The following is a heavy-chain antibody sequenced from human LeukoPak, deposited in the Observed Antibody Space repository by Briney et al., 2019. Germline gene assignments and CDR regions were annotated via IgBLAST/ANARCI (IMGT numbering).Heavy chain of an antibody. CDR1: GFTVSSNY. CDR3: ARDRAGTRAFDI. J-gene: IGHJ3*02. CDR2: IYSGGST. V-gene: IGHV3-53*01. Sequence: GGSLRLSCAASGFTVSSNYMSWVRQAPGKGLEWVSVIYSGGSTYYADSVKGRFTISRDNSKNTLYLQMNSLRAEDTAVYYCARDRAGTRAFDIWGQGTMVTVSS. D-gene: IGHD6-19*01.